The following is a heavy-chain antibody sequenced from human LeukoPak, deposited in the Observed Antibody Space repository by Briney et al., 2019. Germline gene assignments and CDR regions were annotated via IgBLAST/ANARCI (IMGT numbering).Heavy chain of an antibody. D-gene: IGHD3-22*01. Sequence: SETLSLTCTVSGGSISSGGYYWSWIRRHPGTGLEWIGYIYYSGSTYYNPSLKSRVTISVDTSKNQFSLKLSSVTAADTAVYYCARGTLRDFLGRTMIVVVTDAFDIWGQGTMVTVSS. CDR2: IYYSGST. CDR3: ARGTLRDFLGRTMIVVVTDAFDI. V-gene: IGHV4-31*03. CDR1: GGSISSGGYY. J-gene: IGHJ3*02.